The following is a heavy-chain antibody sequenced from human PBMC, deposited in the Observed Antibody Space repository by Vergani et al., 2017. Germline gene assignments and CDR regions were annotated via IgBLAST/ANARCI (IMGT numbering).Heavy chain of an antibody. Sequence: QVQLVQSGAEVKKPGSSVKVSCKASGGTFSSYTISWVRQAPGQGLEWMGRIIPILGIANYAQKFQGRVTITADKSTSTAYMELSSLRSEDTAVYYCASYYYDSSGYYSVDYWGQGTLVTVSS. J-gene: IGHJ4*02. D-gene: IGHD3-22*01. CDR1: GGTFSSYT. CDR2: IIPILGIA. V-gene: IGHV1-69*02. CDR3: ASYYYDSSGYYSVDY.